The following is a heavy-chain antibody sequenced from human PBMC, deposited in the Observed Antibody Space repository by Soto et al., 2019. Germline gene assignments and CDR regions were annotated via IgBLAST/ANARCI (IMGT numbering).Heavy chain of an antibody. V-gene: IGHV3-72*01. CDR1: EFTFSDRY. Sequence: GGSLRLSCAPSEFTFSDRYMDWVRQAPGKGLEWVGRIRNKANSYTTEYAASVKGRFTISRDDSKNSLYLQMNSLKTEDTAVYYCASNGVRLRLSYFDYWGQGTLVTVSS. CDR2: IRNKANSYTT. D-gene: IGHD4-17*01. J-gene: IGHJ4*02. CDR3: ASNGVRLRLSYFDY.